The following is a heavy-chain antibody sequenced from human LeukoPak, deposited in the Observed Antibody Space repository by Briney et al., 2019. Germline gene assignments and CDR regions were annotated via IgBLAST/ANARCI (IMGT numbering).Heavy chain of an antibody. J-gene: IGHJ4*02. CDR2: ISWNSGSI. Sequence: GGSLRLSCAASGFTFDDYAMHWVRQAPGKGLEWVSGISWNSGSIGYADSVKGRFTISRDNAKNSLYLQMNSLRAEDTALYYCAKGSGGSYYCFDYWGQGTLVTVSS. CDR3: AKGSGGSYYCFDY. V-gene: IGHV3-9*01. CDR1: GFTFDDYA. D-gene: IGHD1-26*01.